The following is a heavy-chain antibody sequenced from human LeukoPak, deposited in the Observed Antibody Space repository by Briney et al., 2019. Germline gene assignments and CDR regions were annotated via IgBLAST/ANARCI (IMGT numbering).Heavy chain of an antibody. Sequence: GGSLRLSCEASGFTFSDSAMSWARQASGRGLEWVSLISASGGNSYYADSVKGRFTVSRDSSKNTLHPQMNSLRAEDTAVYYCARDIELSCWGQGTLVTVSS. V-gene: IGHV3-23*01. CDR3: ARDIELSC. D-gene: IGHD1-26*01. CDR2: ISASGGNS. J-gene: IGHJ4*02. CDR1: GFTFSDSA.